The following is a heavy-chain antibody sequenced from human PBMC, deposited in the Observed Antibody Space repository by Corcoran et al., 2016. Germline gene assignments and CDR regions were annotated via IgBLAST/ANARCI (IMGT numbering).Heavy chain of an antibody. Sequence: QVQLVQSGAEVKKPGASVKVSCKASGYTFTSYGISWVRQAPGQGLEWMGWISAYNGNTNYAQKLQGRVTMTTATSTRTAYMELRSLRCDDTAVYYCASAHYGSGSYYDLYYYYYGMDVWGQGTTVTVSS. CDR1: GYTFTSYG. J-gene: IGHJ6*02. CDR2: ISAYNGNT. D-gene: IGHD3-10*01. CDR3: ASAHYGSGSYYDLYYYYYGMDV. V-gene: IGHV1-18*01.